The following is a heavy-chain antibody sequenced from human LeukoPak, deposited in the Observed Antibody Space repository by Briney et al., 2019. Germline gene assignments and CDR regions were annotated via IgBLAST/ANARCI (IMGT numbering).Heavy chain of an antibody. CDR1: GGSISGYY. D-gene: IGHD1-26*01. CDR3: ARGLQVGNTGYYFDY. Sequence: PSETLSLTCAVSGGSISGYYWSWIRQPPGKGLECIGYIYYSGSTNYNPSLKSRVTISVDTSKNQFSLKLNSVTAADTAVYYCARGLQVGNTGYYFDYWGQGTLVTVSS. CDR2: IYYSGST. V-gene: IGHV4-59*01. J-gene: IGHJ4*02.